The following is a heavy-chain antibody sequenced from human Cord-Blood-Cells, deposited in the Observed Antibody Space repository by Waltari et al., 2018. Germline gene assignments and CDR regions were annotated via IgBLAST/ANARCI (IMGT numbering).Heavy chain of an antibody. Sequence: QVQLVQSGAEVKKPGSSVKVSCKASGGTFSSYAISWVRQAPGQGLEWMGGIIRICGTENYAQKVQGRVTITADESTRTAYRELSSLRSEDTAVYYCARRAAVLRYFDWQYYFDYWGQGTLVTVSS. CDR2: IIRICGTE. CDR1: GGTFSSYA. V-gene: IGHV1-69*01. D-gene: IGHD3-9*01. J-gene: IGHJ4*02. CDR3: ARRAAVLRYFDWQYYFDY.